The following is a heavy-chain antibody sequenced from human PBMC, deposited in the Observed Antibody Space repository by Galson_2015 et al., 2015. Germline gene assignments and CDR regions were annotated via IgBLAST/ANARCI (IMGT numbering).Heavy chain of an antibody. CDR2: ISSSGSTI. Sequence: SLRLSCAASGFTFSSYGMNWVRQAPGKGLEWVSYISSSGSTIYYADSVKGRFTISRDNAKSSLYLQMNSLRAEDTAVYYCARSTYYYDSSRFRYFDYWGQGTLVTVSS. D-gene: IGHD3-22*01. CDR1: GFTFSSYG. CDR3: ARSTYYYDSSRFRYFDY. V-gene: IGHV3-48*03. J-gene: IGHJ4*02.